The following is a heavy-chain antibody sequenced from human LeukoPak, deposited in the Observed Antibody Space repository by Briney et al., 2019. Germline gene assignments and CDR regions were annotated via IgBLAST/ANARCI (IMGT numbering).Heavy chain of an antibody. D-gene: IGHD3-22*01. CDR1: GFTFSIYA. Sequence: PGRSLRLSCAASGFTFSIYAMSWVRQAPGKGLEWVSAISGSGGTAYYADSVKGRFTISRDNSKNTLYLQMNSLRAEDTAVYYCAKKGYYDGRGYYMYYFDHWGQGTLVTVSS. CDR3: AKKGYYDGRGYYMYYFDH. CDR2: ISGSGGTA. J-gene: IGHJ4*02. V-gene: IGHV3-23*01.